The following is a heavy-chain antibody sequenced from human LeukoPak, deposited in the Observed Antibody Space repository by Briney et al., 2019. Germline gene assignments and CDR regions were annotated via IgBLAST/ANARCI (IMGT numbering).Heavy chain of an antibody. Sequence: GASVKVSCKASGYTFTGYYMHWVRQAPGQGLEWMGWINPNSGGTNYAQKFQGRVTMTRDTSISTAYMKLSRLRSDDTAVYYCARETPRRGRGYCSGGSCSLMHYWGQGTLVTVSS. V-gene: IGHV1-2*02. CDR1: GYTFTGYY. CDR3: ARETPRRGRGYCSGGSCSLMHY. J-gene: IGHJ4*02. CDR2: INPNSGGT. D-gene: IGHD2-15*01.